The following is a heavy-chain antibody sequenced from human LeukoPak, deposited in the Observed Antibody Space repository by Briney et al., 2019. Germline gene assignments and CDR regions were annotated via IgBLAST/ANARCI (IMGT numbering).Heavy chain of an antibody. CDR3: ARDWKTNSFDY. D-gene: IGHD1-1*01. CDR1: EFTFTTYG. J-gene: IGHJ4*02. Sequence: GGSLRLSCAASEFTFTTYGMHWVRQAPGKGLEWVAFIYYDGSNIYYADYVKGRFTISRDISKNTLYLQMDSLRAEDTAIYYCARDWKTNSFDYWGQGNPGHRLL. V-gene: IGHV3-33*01. CDR2: IYYDGSNI.